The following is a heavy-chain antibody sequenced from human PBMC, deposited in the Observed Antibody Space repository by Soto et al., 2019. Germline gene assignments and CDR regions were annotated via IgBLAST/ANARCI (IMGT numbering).Heavy chain of an antibody. J-gene: IGHJ4*02. D-gene: IGHD4-17*01. CDR1: GYTFTSYG. Sequence: ASVKVSCKASGYTFTSYGISWVRQAPGQGLEWMGWISAYNGNTNYAQKLQGRVTMTTDTSTSTAYMELRSLRSDDTAVYYCARDWGATVTTLRDYWGQGTLVTVSS. CDR2: ISAYNGNT. CDR3: ARDWGATVTTLRDY. V-gene: IGHV1-18*01.